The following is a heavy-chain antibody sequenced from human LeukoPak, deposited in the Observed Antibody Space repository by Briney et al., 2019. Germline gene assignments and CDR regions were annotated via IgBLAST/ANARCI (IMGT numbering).Heavy chain of an antibody. CDR3: VKGYYDFDY. J-gene: IGHJ4*02. CDR1: GFTFSSYW. CDR2: ISYDGSNK. Sequence: GGSLRLSCAASGFTFSSYWMSWVRQAPGKGLEWVTVISYDGSNKYYADSVKGRVTISRDNSKNTLYLQMNSLRAEDTAVYYCVKGYYDFDYWGQGTLVTVSS. V-gene: IGHV3-30*18. D-gene: IGHD3-3*01.